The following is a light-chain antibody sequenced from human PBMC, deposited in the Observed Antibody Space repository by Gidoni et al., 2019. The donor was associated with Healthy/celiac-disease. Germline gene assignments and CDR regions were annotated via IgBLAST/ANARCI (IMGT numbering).Light chain of an antibody. CDR2: AAS. Sequence: DIQMTQSQSSLSASVGDRVTITCRASQSISSYLNWYQQKPGKAPKLLIYAASSLQSGVPSRFSGSGSGTDFTLTISSLQPEDFATYYCQQSYSTPPDTFGGGTKVEIK. J-gene: IGKJ4*01. CDR3: QQSYSTPPDT. CDR1: QSISSY. V-gene: IGKV1-39*01.